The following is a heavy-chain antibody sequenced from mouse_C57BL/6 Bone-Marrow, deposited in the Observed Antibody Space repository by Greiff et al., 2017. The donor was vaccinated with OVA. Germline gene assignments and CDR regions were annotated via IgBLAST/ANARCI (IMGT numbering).Heavy chain of an antibody. J-gene: IGHJ2*01. CDR1: GYTFTSYW. V-gene: IGHV1-69*01. Sequence: QVQLQQPGAELVMPGASVKLSCKASGYTFTSYWMHWVKQRPGQGLEWIGELDPSDSSTNYNQKFKGKSTLTVDKSSSTAYMQLSSLTSEDSAVYYCAREGGALFDYWGRGTTLTVTS. CDR2: LDPSDSST. D-gene: IGHD1-1*02. CDR3: AREGGALFDY.